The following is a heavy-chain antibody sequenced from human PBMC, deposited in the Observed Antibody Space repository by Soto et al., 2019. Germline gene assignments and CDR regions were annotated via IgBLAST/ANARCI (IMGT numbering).Heavy chain of an antibody. V-gene: IGHV4-59*12. D-gene: IGHD3-3*01. CDR2: IYYSGST. CDR3: ARGTDYDFWSGPSDY. Sequence: PSETLSLTCTVSGGSISSFYWSWIRQPPGKGLEWIGYIYYSGSTNYNPSLKSRVTISVDTSKNQFSLKLSSVTAADTAVYYCARGTDYDFWSGPSDYWGQGTLVTVSS. CDR1: GGSISSFY. J-gene: IGHJ4*02.